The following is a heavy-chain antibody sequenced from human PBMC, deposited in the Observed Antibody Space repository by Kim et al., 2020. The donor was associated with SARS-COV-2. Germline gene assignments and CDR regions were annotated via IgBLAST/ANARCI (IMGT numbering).Heavy chain of an antibody. V-gene: IGHV4-4*02. CDR3: ARFSYSSSWYYFDY. Sequence: NPSLKSRVTISVDKSKNQFSLKLSSVTAADTAVYYCARFSYSSSWYYFDYWGQGTLVTVSS. J-gene: IGHJ4*02. D-gene: IGHD6-13*01.